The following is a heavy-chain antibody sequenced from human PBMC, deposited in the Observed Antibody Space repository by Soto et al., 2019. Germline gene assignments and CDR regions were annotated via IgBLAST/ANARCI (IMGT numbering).Heavy chain of an antibody. CDR3: ARGRRFGELYP. CDR1: GGSISSGGYY. Sequence: SETLSLTCIVSGGSISSGGYYWSWIRQHPGKGLEWIGYIYYSGSTYYNPSLKSRVTISVDTSKNQFSLKLSSVTAADTAVYYCARGRRFGELYPWGKGTLVTVSS. CDR2: IYYSGST. D-gene: IGHD3-10*01. V-gene: IGHV4-31*03. J-gene: IGHJ5*02.